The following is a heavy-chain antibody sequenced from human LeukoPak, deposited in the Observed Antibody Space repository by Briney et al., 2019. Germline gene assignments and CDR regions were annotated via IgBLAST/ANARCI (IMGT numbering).Heavy chain of an antibody. V-gene: IGHV4-38-2*02. Sequence: SETLSLTCTVSGYSISSGYYWGWIRQPPGKGLEWIGSIYHSGTTYYNPSLKSRVTISVDTSKNQFSLKLSSVTAADMALYYCARVRYQPLPNWFDPWGQGTLVTVPS. J-gene: IGHJ5*02. D-gene: IGHD2-2*01. CDR2: IYHSGTT. CDR1: GYSISSGYY. CDR3: ARVRYQPLPNWFDP.